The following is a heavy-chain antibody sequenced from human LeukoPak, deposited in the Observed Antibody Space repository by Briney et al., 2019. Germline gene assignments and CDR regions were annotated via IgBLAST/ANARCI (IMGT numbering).Heavy chain of an antibody. CDR3: AKGGGYSYGLVHS. CDR2: INSAGSST. V-gene: IGHV3-74*01. J-gene: IGHJ4*02. D-gene: IGHD5-18*01. CDR1: GFSFSSYW. Sequence: PGGSLRLSCEASGFSFSSYWMHWVRQAPGKGLVWVSRINSAGSSTSYAVSVEGRITISRDNAKNTLYLQMNSLRAEDTAVYFCAKGGGYSYGLVHSWGEGTLVTVSS.